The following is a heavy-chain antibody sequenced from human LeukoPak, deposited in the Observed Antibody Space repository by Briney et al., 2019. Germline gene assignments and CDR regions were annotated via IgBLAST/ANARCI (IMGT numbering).Heavy chain of an antibody. CDR1: GGSNSSSSYY. CDR3: ARLRGSYDILTGYSYYFDY. CDR2: IYYSGST. Sequence: ASETLSLTCTVSGGSNSSSSYYWGWIRQPPGKGLEWIGSIYYSGSTYYNPSLKSRVTISVDTSKNQLSLKLSSVTAADTAVYYCARLRGSYDILTGYSYYFDYWGQGTLVTVSS. D-gene: IGHD3-9*01. J-gene: IGHJ4*02. V-gene: IGHV4-39*01.